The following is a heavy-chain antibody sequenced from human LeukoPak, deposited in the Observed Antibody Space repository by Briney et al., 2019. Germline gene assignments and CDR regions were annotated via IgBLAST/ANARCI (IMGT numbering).Heavy chain of an antibody. CDR2: ISSSSSYT. CDR1: GFTFSDYY. CDR3: ARIGGRGYFDL. Sequence: PGGSLRLSCAASGFTFSDYYMSWIRQAPGKGLEWVSYISSSSSYTNYADSVEGRFTISRDNAKNSLYLQMNSLRAEDTAVYYCARIGGRGYFDLWGRGTLVTVSS. D-gene: IGHD4-23*01. V-gene: IGHV3-11*06. J-gene: IGHJ2*01.